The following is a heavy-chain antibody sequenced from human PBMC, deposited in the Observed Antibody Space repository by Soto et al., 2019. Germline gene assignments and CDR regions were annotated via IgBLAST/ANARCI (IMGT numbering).Heavy chain of an antibody. CDR3: ASTGSSSFGY. V-gene: IGHV4-39*01. J-gene: IGHJ4*02. Sequence: PSETLSLTCTVSGGSISSSSYYWGWIRQPPGKGLEWIGRIYYSGSTYYNPSLKSRVTISVDTSKNQFSLKLSSVTAADTAVYYCASTGSSSFGYWGQGTLVTVAS. CDR2: IYYSGST. CDR1: GGSISSSSYY. D-gene: IGHD6-6*01.